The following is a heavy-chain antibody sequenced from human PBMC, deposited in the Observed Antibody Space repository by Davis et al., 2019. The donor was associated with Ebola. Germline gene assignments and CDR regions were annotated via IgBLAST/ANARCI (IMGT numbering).Heavy chain of an antibody. CDR2: ISGSGGST. CDR3: AKRGRQGRGTTDFDN. V-gene: IGHV3-23*01. Sequence: PGGSLRLSCAASGFIFSNYAVTWVRHAPGKGLEWVSSISGSGGSTYYADSMKGRFAISRDNSKSTLDLQMNNLRDEDTAVYYCAKRGRQGRGTTDFDNWGQGTQVTVSS. J-gene: IGHJ4*02. CDR1: GFIFSNYA. D-gene: IGHD1-7*01.